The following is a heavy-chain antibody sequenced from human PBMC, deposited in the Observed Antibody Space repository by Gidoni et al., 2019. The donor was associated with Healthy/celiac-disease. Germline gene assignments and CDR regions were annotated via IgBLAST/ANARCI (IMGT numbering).Heavy chain of an antibody. CDR2: IYTSGST. CDR3: ASARYYDFWRGHSGWDV. J-gene: IGHJ6*02. Sequence: QVQLQESGPGLVKPSQTLSLTCTVSGGSISSGSYYWSWIRQPAGKGLEWIGRIYTSGSTNYNPSLKSRVTISVDTSKNQFSLKLSSVTAADTAVYYCASARYYDFWRGHSGWDVWGQGTTVTVS. V-gene: IGHV4-61*02. D-gene: IGHD3-3*01. CDR1: GGSISSGSYY.